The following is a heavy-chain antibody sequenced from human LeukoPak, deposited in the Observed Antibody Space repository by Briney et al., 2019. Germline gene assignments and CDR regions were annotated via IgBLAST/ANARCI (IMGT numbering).Heavy chain of an antibody. CDR2: IYYSGST. D-gene: IGHD4-23*01. CDR1: GGSISSYY. J-gene: IGHJ4*02. CDR3: ARARNSGKSLYYFDN. V-gene: IGHV4-59*01. Sequence: SETLSLTCTVSGGSISSYYWSWIRQPPGEGLEWIGYIYYSGSTNYNPSLKSRVTISVDTSKNQFSLKLSSVTAADTAVYYCARARNSGKSLYYFDNWGQGTLVTISS.